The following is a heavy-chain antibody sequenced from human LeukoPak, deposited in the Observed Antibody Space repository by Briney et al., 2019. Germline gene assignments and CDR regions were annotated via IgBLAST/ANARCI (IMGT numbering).Heavy chain of an antibody. J-gene: IGHJ6*02. CDR1: GGSISSYY. V-gene: IGHV4-59*01. Sequence: PSETLSLTCTVSGGSISSYYWSWIRQPPGKGLEWIGYIYYSGGTNYNPSLKSRVTISVDTSKNQFSLKLSSVTAADTAVYYCARVQGGYDLRYYYGMDVWGQGTTVTVSS. CDR3: ARVQGGYDLRYYYGMDV. CDR2: IYYSGGT. D-gene: IGHD5-12*01.